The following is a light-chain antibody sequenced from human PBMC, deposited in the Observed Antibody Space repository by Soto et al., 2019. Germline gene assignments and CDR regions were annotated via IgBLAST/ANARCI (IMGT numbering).Light chain of an antibody. J-gene: IGKJ5*01. CDR3: QQLNSYTFT. CDR2: AAS. CDR1: QGIRSY. V-gene: IGKV1-9*01. Sequence: IQFTQSPSSLSASVGDRVTITCRDSQGIRSYLAWYQQTPGKAPKIMIYAASTLQSGVPSRFSGSGSGTDFTRTISSLKPEDFATSYCQQLNSYTFTFGQGTRLEIK.